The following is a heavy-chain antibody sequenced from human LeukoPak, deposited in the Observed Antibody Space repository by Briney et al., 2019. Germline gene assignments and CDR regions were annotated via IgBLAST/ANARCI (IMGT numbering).Heavy chain of an antibody. CDR2: IYYSGST. V-gene: IGHV4-59*08. CDR3: ARLPGYSYGNFDY. D-gene: IGHD5-18*01. J-gene: IGHJ4*02. Sequence: SETLSLTCAVYGGSFSGYYWSWIRQPPGKGLEWIGYIYYSGSTNYNPSLKSRVTISVDTSKNQFSLKLSSVTAADTAVYYCARLPGYSYGNFDYWGQGTLVTVSS. CDR1: GGSFSGYY.